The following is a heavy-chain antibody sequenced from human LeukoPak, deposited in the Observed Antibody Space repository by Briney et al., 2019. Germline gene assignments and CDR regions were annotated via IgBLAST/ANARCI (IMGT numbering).Heavy chain of an antibody. CDR1: GYTLTELS. CDR3: ATERLYCSGGSCYPFFDY. CDR2: FDPEDGET. V-gene: IGHV1-24*01. J-gene: IGHJ4*02. Sequence: ASVKVSCKVSGYTLTELSMHWVRQAPGNGLEWMGGFDPEDGETIYAQKFQGRVTMTEDTSTDTAYMELSSLRSEDTAVYYCATERLYCSGGSCYPFFDYWGQGTLVTVSS. D-gene: IGHD2-15*01.